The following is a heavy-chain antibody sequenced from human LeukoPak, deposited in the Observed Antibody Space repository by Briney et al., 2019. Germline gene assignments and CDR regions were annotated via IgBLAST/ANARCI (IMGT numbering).Heavy chain of an antibody. D-gene: IGHD3-22*01. CDR2: IYTSGST. Sequence: PSETLSLTCTVSGGSISSYYWSWIRQPAGKGLEWIGRIYTSGSTNYNPSLKSRVTMSVDTSKNQFSLKLSSVTAADTAVYYCASTFYDSSGYYLDHWGQGTLVTVSS. J-gene: IGHJ4*02. CDR3: ASTFYDSSGYYLDH. CDR1: GGSISSYY. V-gene: IGHV4-4*07.